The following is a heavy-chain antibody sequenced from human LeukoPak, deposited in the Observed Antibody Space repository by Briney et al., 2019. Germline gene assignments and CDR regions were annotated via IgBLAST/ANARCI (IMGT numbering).Heavy chain of an antibody. CDR1: GFTFSTFG. J-gene: IGHJ4*02. V-gene: IGHV3-30*02. Sequence: PGGSLRLPCAASGFTFSTFGMHWVRQAPGKGLEWVAFIRYDEIIKYADSVKGRFTISRDNSKNTLYLQMNSLRADDTAVYYCPRVTSEASFDYWGQGTLVIVSS. CDR3: PRVTSEASFDY. CDR2: IRYDEIIK.